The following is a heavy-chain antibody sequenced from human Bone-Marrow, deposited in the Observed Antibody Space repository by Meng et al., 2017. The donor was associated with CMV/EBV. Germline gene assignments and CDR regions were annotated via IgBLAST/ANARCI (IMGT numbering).Heavy chain of an antibody. CDR3: ARGKYSSSWYGMDV. J-gene: IGHJ6*02. D-gene: IGHD6-13*01. V-gene: IGHV3-53*01. CDR2: IYSGGST. CDR1: GFTVSSNY. Sequence: LSLTCAASGFTVSSNYMSWVRQAPGKGLEWVSVIYSGGSTYYADSVKGRFTISRDNSKNTLYLQMNSLRAEDTAVYYCARGKYSSSWYGMDVWGQGTTVTVSS.